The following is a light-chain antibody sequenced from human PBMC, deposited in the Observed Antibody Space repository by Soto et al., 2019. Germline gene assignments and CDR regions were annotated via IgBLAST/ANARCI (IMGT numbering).Light chain of an antibody. CDR1: QSVTSN. V-gene: IGKV3-15*01. CDR3: QQYHNWTPQYT. Sequence: EIVMTQSPASLSVSPGDGATLSCRASQSVTSNLAWYQQRPGQGPRLLIHGASTRAVGVPARFSGSGSGTDFTLTLSSLQPEDFAVYYCQQYHNWTPQYTFGQGTKLQIK. CDR2: GAS. J-gene: IGKJ2*01.